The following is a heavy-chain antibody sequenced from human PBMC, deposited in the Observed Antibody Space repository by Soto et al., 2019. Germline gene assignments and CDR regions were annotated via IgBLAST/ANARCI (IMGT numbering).Heavy chain of an antibody. V-gene: IGHV3-23*01. CDR2: ISGSGGST. Sequence: GGSLRLSCGASGFTFSSYAMSWVRQAPGKGLEWVSAISGSGGSTCYADSVKGRFTISRDNSKNTLYLQMNSLRAEDTAVYYCAKDPGYCSGGSCYRYFDYWGQGTLVTVSS. CDR1: GFTFSSYA. J-gene: IGHJ4*02. D-gene: IGHD2-15*01. CDR3: AKDPGYCSGGSCYRYFDY.